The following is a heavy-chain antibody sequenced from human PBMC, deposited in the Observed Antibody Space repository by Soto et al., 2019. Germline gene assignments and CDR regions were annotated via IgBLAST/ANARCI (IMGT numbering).Heavy chain of an antibody. Sequence: EVQLVESGGGSVQPGESLRLSCAVSGFPLSSYWIHWVRQAPGKGLVWVSRVKYDGTITNYADSLRGRISISRDNAKNTVYLQMNSLRVEDTAVYYCARGAQGGYYVDVWAKGTTVTVSS. V-gene: IGHV3-74*01. CDR3: ARGAQGGYYVDV. D-gene: IGHD6-13*01. J-gene: IGHJ6*03. CDR1: GFPLSSYW. CDR2: VKYDGTIT.